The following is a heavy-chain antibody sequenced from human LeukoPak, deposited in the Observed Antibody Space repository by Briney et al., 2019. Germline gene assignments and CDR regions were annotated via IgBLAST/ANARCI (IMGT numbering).Heavy chain of an antibody. J-gene: IGHJ4*02. CDR3: VSFYETY. D-gene: IGHD2/OR15-2a*01. CDR1: ANYW. Sequence: GGSLRLSCVASANYWMHWVRQAPGKGLVWVSHINSDGSWTSYADSVKGRSTISKDNAKNTVYLQKNSLRAEETAVYYCVSFYETYWGRGTLVTVSS. V-gene: IGHV3-74*01. CDR2: INSDGSWT.